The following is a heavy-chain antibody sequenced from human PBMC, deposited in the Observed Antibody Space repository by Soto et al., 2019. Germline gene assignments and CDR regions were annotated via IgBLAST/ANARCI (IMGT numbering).Heavy chain of an antibody. Sequence: PSETLSLTCAVYGGSVSGYYWSWIRQPPGKGLEWIGEINHSGSTNYNPSLKSRVTISVDTSKNQFSLKLSSVTAADTAVYYCARGTRYQLLREYYYYYYYMDVWGKGTTVTVSS. V-gene: IGHV4-34*01. J-gene: IGHJ6*03. D-gene: IGHD2-2*01. CDR2: INHSGST. CDR1: GGSVSGYY. CDR3: ARGTRYQLLREYYYYYYYMDV.